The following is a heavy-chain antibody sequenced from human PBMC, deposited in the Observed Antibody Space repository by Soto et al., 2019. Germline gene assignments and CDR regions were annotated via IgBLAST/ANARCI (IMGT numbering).Heavy chain of an antibody. CDR2: IIPIFGTA. J-gene: IGHJ4*02. V-gene: IGHV1-69*13. CDR1: GGTFSSYA. D-gene: IGHD6-19*01. Sequence: SVKVSCKASGGTFSSYAISWVRQAPGQGLEWMGGIIPIFGTANYAQKFQGRVTITADESTSTAYMELSSLRSEDTAVYYCARVGASLPGIAVYYFDYWGQGTLVTVSS. CDR3: ARVGASLPGIAVYYFDY.